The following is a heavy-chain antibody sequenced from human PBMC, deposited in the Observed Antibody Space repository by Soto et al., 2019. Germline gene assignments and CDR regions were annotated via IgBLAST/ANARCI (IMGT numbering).Heavy chain of an antibody. Sequence: PSETLSLTCTVSGGSVSSGSYYWSWILHPPGKGLEWIGYIYYSGSTNYNPSLKSRVTISVDTSKNQFSLKLSSVTAADTAVYYCARDGGGRYRRNDAFDIWGQGTMVTVSS. CDR2: IYYSGST. D-gene: IGHD3-16*01. CDR3: ARDGGGRYRRNDAFDI. J-gene: IGHJ3*02. CDR1: GGSVSSGSYY. V-gene: IGHV4-61*01.